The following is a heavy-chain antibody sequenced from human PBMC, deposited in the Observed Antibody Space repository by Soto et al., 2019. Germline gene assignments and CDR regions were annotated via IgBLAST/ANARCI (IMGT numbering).Heavy chain of an antibody. CDR2: ISGYNGNT. CDR3: AGSGSYEAYYYYGMDV. V-gene: IGHV1-18*01. Sequence: ASVKVSCKASGYTFNTYAITWVRQAPGQGLEWMGWISGYNGNTNYAQTLQGRGTMTTDTSTSTAYLELRSLRSDDTAVYYCAGSGSYEAYYYYGMDVWGQGTTVTVSS. CDR1: GYTFNTYA. J-gene: IGHJ6*02. D-gene: IGHD1-26*01.